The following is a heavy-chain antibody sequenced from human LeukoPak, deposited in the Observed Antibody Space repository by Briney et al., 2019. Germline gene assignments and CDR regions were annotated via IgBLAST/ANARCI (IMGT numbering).Heavy chain of an antibody. CDR2: ISDSGGST. V-gene: IGHV3-23*01. J-gene: IGHJ4*02. CDR1: GITLSNYG. D-gene: IGHD3/OR15-3a*01. Sequence: PGGSLRLSCAVSGITLSNYGMSWVRQAPGKGLEWVAGISDSGGSTNYADSVKGRFTISRDNPKNTRYLQMNSLRAEDTAVYFCAKRGVVIRVILVGFHKEAYYFESWGQGALVTVSS. CDR3: AKRGVVIRVILVGFHKEAYYFES.